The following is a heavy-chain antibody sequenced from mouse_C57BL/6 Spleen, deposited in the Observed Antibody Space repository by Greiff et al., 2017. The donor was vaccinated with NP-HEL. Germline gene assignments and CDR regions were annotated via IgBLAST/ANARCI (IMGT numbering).Heavy chain of an antibody. Sequence: DVKLVESGGGLVQPGGSLKLSCAASGFTFSDYGMAWVRQAPRKGPEWVAFISNLAYSIYYADTVTGRFTISRENAKNTLYLEMSSLRSEDTAMYYCARQGYGSSYGYFDVWGTGTTVTVSS. CDR3: ARQGYGSSYGYFDV. J-gene: IGHJ1*03. V-gene: IGHV5-15*01. D-gene: IGHD1-1*01. CDR2: ISNLAYSI. CDR1: GFTFSDYG.